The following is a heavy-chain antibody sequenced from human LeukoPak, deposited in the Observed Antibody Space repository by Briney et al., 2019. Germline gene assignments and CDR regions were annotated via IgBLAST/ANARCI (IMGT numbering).Heavy chain of an antibody. CDR1: GFTFSSYA. J-gene: IGHJ4*02. CDR2: ISGSGGST. Sequence: GGSLRLSCAASGFTFSSYAMSWVRQAQGKGREGVSAISGSGGSTYYADSVKGRFTISRDNSKNTLYLQMNSLRAEDTAVYYCAKGAIYGGLDYWGQGILVTVSS. CDR3: AKGAIYGGLDY. V-gene: IGHV3-23*01. D-gene: IGHD4/OR15-4a*01.